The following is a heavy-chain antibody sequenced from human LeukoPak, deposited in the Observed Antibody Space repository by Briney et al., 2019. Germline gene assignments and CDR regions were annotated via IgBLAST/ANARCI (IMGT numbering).Heavy chain of an antibody. Sequence: ASVTVSCKASGYTFTSYYINWVRQAPGQGLEWMGWMNPNRGNTGYAEKCQGRVPMTRSTSISTAYMELSSLRSEDTAVYYCARAKRVAARQGSYYYYYMDVWGKGTTVTVSS. D-gene: IGHD6-6*01. CDR1: GYTFTSYY. CDR2: MNPNRGNT. V-gene: IGHV1-8*01. CDR3: ARAKRVAARQGSYYYYYMDV. J-gene: IGHJ6*03.